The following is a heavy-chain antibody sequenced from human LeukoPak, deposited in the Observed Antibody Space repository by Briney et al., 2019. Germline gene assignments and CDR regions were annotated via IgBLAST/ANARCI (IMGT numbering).Heavy chain of an antibody. CDR3: ARVPGIVITHYAFGI. CDR1: VGSFSGYY. Sequence: SETQSLTCAVYVGSFSGYYWSWIRQPPEKALEWIGEINHSGRIQYNPCLKSRVTISVDTSKNQYSLSLSSVTAADTAVYYCARVPGIVITHYAFGIWGQGTMVTVSS. D-gene: IGHD3-16*01. V-gene: IGHV4-34*01. J-gene: IGHJ3*02. CDR2: INHSGRI.